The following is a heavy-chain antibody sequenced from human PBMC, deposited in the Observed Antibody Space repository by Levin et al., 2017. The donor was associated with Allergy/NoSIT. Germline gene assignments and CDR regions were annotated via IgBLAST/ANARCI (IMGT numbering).Heavy chain of an antibody. Sequence: HSGGSLRLSCAASGFTFSSHAMHWVRQAPGRGPEWVAVISYDGTRSYYADSVQGRFTISRDNSKTTLFLQMNSLRAEDTAVYYCVRDQPAGVMATVTTGWLDSWGKGTLVTVSS. CDR1: GFTFSSHA. J-gene: IGHJ5*01. CDR2: ISYDGTRS. D-gene: IGHD4-11*01. V-gene: IGHV3-30-3*01. CDR3: VRDQPAGVMATVTTGWLDS.